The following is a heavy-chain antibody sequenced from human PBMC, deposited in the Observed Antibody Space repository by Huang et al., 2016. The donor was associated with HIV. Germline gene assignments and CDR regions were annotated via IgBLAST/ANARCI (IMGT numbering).Heavy chain of an antibody. CDR3: AKDNDLYYFDY. Sequence: QVHLVESGGGVVQPGRSLRLSCVASGFTFSGYGMHWVRPAPGKGLEWVAVITVDGKNKYYADSVRGRFTVSRDNSQNTVSLQMNTLRAEDTAVYYCAKDNDLYYFDYWGQGTLVTVSS. CDR1: GFTFSGYG. V-gene: IGHV3-30*18. CDR2: ITVDGKNK. J-gene: IGHJ4*02. D-gene: IGHD1-1*01.